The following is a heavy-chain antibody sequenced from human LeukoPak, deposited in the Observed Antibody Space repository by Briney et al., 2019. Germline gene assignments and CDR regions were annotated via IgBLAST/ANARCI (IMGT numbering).Heavy chain of an antibody. V-gene: IGHV4-59*12. CDR1: GGSISSYS. CDR2: IYYSAST. Sequence: PSETLSLTCTVSGGSISSYSWSWIRHPPGKGREWIGYIYYSASTNNNPSLNSRVTIPVATSKNQISLKLSSVTATATDMYYCARESTTVAGGFDDWGQGTLVTVSS. J-gene: IGHJ4*02. D-gene: IGHD1-1*01. CDR3: ARESTTVAGGFDD.